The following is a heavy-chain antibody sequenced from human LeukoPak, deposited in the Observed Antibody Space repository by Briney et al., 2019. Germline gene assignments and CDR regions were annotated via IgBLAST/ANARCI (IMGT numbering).Heavy chain of an antibody. CDR1: GGSINSGGYS. CDR2: IYHSGST. CDR3: ARGVITTNWFDP. D-gene: IGHD3-3*01. V-gene: IGHV4-30-2*01. Sequence: SETLSLTCAVSGGSINSGGYSWSWIRQPPGKGLEWIGYIYHSGSTYYNPSLESRVTMSVDRSKNQFSLKLSSVTAADTAVYYCARGVITTNWFDPWGQGTLVTVSS. J-gene: IGHJ5*02.